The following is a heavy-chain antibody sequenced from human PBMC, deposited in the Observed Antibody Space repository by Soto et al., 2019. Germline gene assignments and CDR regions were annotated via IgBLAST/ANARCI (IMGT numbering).Heavy chain of an antibody. D-gene: IGHD3-3*01. J-gene: IGHJ6*03. Sequence: ASVKVSCKASGYTFTSYDINWVRQATGQGLEWMGWMNPNSGNTGYAQKFQGRVTMTRNTSISTAYMELSSLRSEDTAVYYCARVPTRITIFGVVPRYYMDVWGKGTTVTVSS. V-gene: IGHV1-8*01. CDR1: GYTFTSYD. CDR2: MNPNSGNT. CDR3: ARVPTRITIFGVVPRYYMDV.